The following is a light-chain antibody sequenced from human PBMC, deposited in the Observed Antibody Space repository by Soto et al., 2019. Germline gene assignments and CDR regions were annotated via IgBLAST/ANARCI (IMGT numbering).Light chain of an antibody. CDR2: AVT. CDR3: SSYAGSSAYV. V-gene: IGLV2-23*02. J-gene: IGLJ1*01. CDR1: SSDIGNYKL. Sequence: QSALTQPASVSGSPGQSITISCTGTSSDIGNYKLVSWFQQHPGKAPRLIIFAVTERPAGISVRFSGSKSGNTASLTISGLQAEDEDDYYCSSYAGSSAYVFGTGTKLTVL.